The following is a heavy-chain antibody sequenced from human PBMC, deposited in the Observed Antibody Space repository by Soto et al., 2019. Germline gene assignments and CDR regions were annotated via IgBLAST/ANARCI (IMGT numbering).Heavy chain of an antibody. Sequence: GGSLRLSCAASGFTFGSYEMNWFRQAPGKGLEWVSYISYSGSTKDYADSVKGRFTISRDNAKNSLYLQMSSLRAEDTAVYYCARDYVGHYVRAFDYWGQGILVTVSS. CDR3: ARDYVGHYVRAFDY. CDR2: ISYSGSTK. CDR1: GFTFGSYE. J-gene: IGHJ4*02. V-gene: IGHV3-48*03. D-gene: IGHD3-10*02.